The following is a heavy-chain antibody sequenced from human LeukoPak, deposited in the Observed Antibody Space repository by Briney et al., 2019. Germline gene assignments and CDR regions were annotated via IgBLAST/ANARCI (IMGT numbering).Heavy chain of an antibody. CDR2: TETGNDDT. Sequence: GASVKVSRKASGYTFTKHAMHLVRQAPGQKIEWMGWTETGNDDTTYSQEFQDRVTITRDTSASTVYMELSSLRSEDTAMYYCARGFQGTFDIWGQGTMVTVSS. V-gene: IGHV1-3*02. CDR1: GYTFTKHA. CDR3: ARGFQGTFDI. J-gene: IGHJ3*02. D-gene: IGHD2-21*01.